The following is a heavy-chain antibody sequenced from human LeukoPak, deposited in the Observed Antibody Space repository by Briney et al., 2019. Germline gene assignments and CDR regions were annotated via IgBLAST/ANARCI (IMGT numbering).Heavy chain of an antibody. CDR2: ISAYNGNT. V-gene: IGHV1-18*01. J-gene: IGHJ4*02. CDR3: ARQGYSGHSQGAADY. Sequence: WASVKVSCKASGGTFSSYPISWVRQAPGQGLEWMGWISAYNGNTNYAQKFQGRVTMTTDTSTSTAHMELRSLTSDDTAVYYCARQGYSGHSQGAADYWGQGTLVTVSS. CDR1: GGTFSSYP. D-gene: IGHD4-23*01.